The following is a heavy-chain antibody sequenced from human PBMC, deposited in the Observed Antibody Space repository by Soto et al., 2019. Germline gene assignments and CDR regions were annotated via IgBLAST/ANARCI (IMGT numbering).Heavy chain of an antibody. CDR2: ISSSGSYI. CDR3: AKQLVGYYFDY. D-gene: IGHD6-13*01. J-gene: IGHJ4*02. CDR1: GFTFSSYS. V-gene: IGHV3-21*01. Sequence: VGSLRLSCAASGFTFSSYSMNWVRQAPGKGLEWVSSISSSGSYIYYADSVKGRFTISRDNAKNSLYLQMNSLRAEDTAVYYCAKQLVGYYFDYWGQGTLVTVSS.